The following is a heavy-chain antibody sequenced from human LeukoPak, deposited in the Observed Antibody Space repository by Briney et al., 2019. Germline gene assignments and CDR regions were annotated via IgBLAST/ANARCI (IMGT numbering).Heavy chain of an antibody. Sequence: GGSLRLSCAASGFTFSSYWMSWVRQAPGKGLEWVANIKQDGSEKYYVDSVKGRFTISRDNAKNSLYLQMNSLRAEDTAVYYCAREGSGWYNYYYGMDVWGQGTTVTVSS. V-gene: IGHV3-7*01. D-gene: IGHD6-19*01. CDR1: GFTFSSYW. J-gene: IGHJ6*02. CDR2: IKQDGSEK. CDR3: AREGSGWYNYYYGMDV.